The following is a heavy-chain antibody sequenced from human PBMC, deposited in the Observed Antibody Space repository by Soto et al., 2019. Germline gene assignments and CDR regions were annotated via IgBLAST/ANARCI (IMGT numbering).Heavy chain of an antibody. Sequence: PGGSLRLSCAASGFTFSSHSIDWVRQAPGKGLEWVSYISGSGATKYCADSVKGRFTISRDNARNSLYLQMSSLSDEDTAVYYCARAIRGFSYVVDYWGQGTLVTVSS. CDR1: GFTFSSHS. D-gene: IGHD5-18*01. CDR3: ARAIRGFSYVVDY. J-gene: IGHJ4*02. CDR2: ISGSGATK. V-gene: IGHV3-48*02.